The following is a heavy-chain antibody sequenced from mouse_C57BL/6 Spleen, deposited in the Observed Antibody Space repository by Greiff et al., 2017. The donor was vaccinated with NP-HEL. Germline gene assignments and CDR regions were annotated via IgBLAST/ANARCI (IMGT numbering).Heavy chain of an antibody. Sequence: VQLQQSGPELVKPGASVKISCKASGYAFSSSWMNWVKQRPGKGLEWIGRIYPGDGDTNYNGKFKGKATLTADKSSSTAYMQLSSLTSEDSAVYFCASYYYGMNYYAMDYWGQGTSVTVSS. J-gene: IGHJ4*01. CDR3: ASYYYGMNYYAMDY. CDR1: GYAFSSSW. D-gene: IGHD1-1*01. CDR2: IYPGDGDT. V-gene: IGHV1-82*01.